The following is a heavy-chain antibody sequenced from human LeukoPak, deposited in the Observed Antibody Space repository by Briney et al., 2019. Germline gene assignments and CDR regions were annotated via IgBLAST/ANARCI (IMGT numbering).Heavy chain of an antibody. Sequence: GGSLRLSCAASGFTFRNTWMSWVRQAPGKGLEWVGRIKSKTDGGTTDYAAPVKGRFTISRDDSKNTMYLQMNSLKTEDTAVYYCTTPDGDYLYYWGQGILVTVSS. CDR1: GFTFRNTW. CDR2: IKSKTDGGTT. J-gene: IGHJ4*02. CDR3: TTPDGDYLYY. D-gene: IGHD4-17*01. V-gene: IGHV3-15*01.